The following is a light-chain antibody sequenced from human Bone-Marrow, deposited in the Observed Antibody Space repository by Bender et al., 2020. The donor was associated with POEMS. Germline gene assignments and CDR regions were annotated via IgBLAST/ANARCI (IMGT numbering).Light chain of an antibody. Sequence: QSALTQPASVSGPPGQSLTISCTGSENDIANYNYISWYQQYPGKAPKLIIYDVAERPSGFPFRFSGSRSGDTASLTIYRVRPEDEAVYYCCSHTTNDTLVFGGGTRVTVL. CDR2: DVA. CDR1: ENDIANYNY. V-gene: IGLV2-14*03. CDR3: CSHTTNDTLV. J-gene: IGLJ2*01.